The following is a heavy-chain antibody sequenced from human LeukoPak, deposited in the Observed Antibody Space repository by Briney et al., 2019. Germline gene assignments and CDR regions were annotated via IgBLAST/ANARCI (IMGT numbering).Heavy chain of an antibody. J-gene: IGHJ4*02. CDR1: GYTFTGYY. D-gene: IGHD4-17*01. V-gene: IGHV1-2*02. Sequence: ASVKVSSKASGYTFTGYYIHWVRQAPGQGLEWMGWTNPNSGATKYAQKFQGRVTMTRDMSSRTAYKVLSRLRSDDTAVEYCARDPDYGDYVDYFDYWGQGTLVTVSS. CDR2: TNPNSGAT. CDR3: ARDPDYGDYVDYFDY.